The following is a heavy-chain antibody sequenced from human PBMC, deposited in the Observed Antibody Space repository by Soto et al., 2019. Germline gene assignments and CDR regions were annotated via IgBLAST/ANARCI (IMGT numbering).Heavy chain of an antibody. D-gene: IGHD6-19*01. J-gene: IGHJ4*02. Sequence: PGGSLRLSCAASGFTFSSYSMNWVRQAPGEGLEWVSSISSSSSYIYYADSVKGRFTISRDNAKNSLYLQMNSLRAEDTAVYYCARAGIAVAGPSAGFDYWGQGTQVTVSS. CDR2: ISSSSSYI. CDR1: GFTFSSYS. CDR3: ARAGIAVAGPSAGFDY. V-gene: IGHV3-21*01.